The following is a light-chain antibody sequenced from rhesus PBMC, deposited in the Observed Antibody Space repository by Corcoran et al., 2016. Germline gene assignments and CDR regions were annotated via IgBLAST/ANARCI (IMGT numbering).Light chain of an antibody. J-gene: IGKJ1*01. CDR3: QQYNNWRT. CDR2: DAS. V-gene: IGKV3S9*01. Sequence: EIVMTQSPATLSLSPGERATLSCRASQSINSYVAWYQQKPEQAPRLLIYDASSRATGIPDRFSGRGSGTDFTLIISSLEPEDVGIYYCQQYNNWRTFGQGTKVEIK. CDR1: QSINSY.